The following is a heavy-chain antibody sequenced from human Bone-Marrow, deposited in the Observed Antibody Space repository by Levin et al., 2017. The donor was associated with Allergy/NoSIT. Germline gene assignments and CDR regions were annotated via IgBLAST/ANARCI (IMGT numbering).Heavy chain of an antibody. J-gene: IGHJ6*02. CDR3: ARLGASRSLSVAYYDFEMDV. V-gene: IGHV4-38-2*02. CDR1: GDFIRNGYY. D-gene: IGHD2-21*01. CDR2: IYQSGGT. Sequence: KSSETLSLTCSVSGDFIRNGYYWGWIRQSPGKGLEWIGTIYQSGGTYYTSSLRSRATISVDNSKNQFSLTLTSVTAADTAVYFCARLGASRSLSVAYYDFEMDVWGQGTTVTVSS.